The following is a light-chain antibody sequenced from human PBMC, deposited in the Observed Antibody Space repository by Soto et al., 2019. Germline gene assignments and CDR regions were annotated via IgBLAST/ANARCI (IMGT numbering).Light chain of an antibody. CDR2: GAS. J-gene: IGKJ4*01. CDR1: QSVSSSY. Sequence: EIVLTQSPATLSLSPGERATLSCRASQSVSSSYLAWYQQRPGQAPRLLIYGASNRATGIPDRFSGSGSGTDFTLTISRLEPEDFAVYFCQQYGNSPLTFGGGTKGDIK. V-gene: IGKV3-20*01. CDR3: QQYGNSPLT.